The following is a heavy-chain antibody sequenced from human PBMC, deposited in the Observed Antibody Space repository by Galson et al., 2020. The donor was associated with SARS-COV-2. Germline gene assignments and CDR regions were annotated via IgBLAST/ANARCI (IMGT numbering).Heavy chain of an antibody. D-gene: IGHD5-18*01. Sequence: GGSLRLSCAASGFTFSNYSMNWVRQAPGKGLEWVSSISSNSSYIYYADSVKGRFTISRDNAKNSLYLQMNSLRAEDTAVYYCARGPSGFSSGLSGDYWGQGTLVTVSS. CDR2: ISSNSSYI. J-gene: IGHJ4*02. V-gene: IGHV3-21*01. CDR1: GFTFSNYS. CDR3: ARGPSGFSSGLSGDY.